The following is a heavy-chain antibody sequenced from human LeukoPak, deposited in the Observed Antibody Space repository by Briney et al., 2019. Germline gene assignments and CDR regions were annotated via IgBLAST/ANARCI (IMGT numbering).Heavy chain of an antibody. Sequence: SETLSLTCTVSGGSISSGGYYWSWIRQPPGKGLEWIGYIYYSGSTYYNPSLKSRVTISVDTSKNQFSLKLSSVTAADTAVYYCARVVVVAATPSYWFDPWGQGTLVTVSS. CDR1: GGSISSGGYY. V-gene: IGHV4-31*03. D-gene: IGHD2-15*01. CDR2: IYYSGST. J-gene: IGHJ5*02. CDR3: ARVVVVAATPSYWFDP.